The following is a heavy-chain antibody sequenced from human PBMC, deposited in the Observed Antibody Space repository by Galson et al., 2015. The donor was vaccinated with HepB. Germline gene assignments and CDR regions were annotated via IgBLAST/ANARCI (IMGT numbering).Heavy chain of an antibody. CDR3: ARSDYYERSGYPLVHAY. V-gene: IGHV4-38-2*01. J-gene: IGHJ4*02. CDR1: GYSISSDFY. CDR2: IYHSGST. Sequence: ETLSLTCAVSGYSISSDFYWGWIRQPPGKGLEWIGSIYHSGSTHYNPSLKSRVTMSVDTSTNQFSLKLSSVTATDTAVYYCARSDYYERSGYPLVHAYWGQGTLVTVSS. D-gene: IGHD3-22*01.